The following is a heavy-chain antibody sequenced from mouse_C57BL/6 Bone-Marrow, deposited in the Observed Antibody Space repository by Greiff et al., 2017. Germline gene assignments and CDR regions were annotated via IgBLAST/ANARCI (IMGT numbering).Heavy chain of an antibody. CDR2: FYPRSGNT. J-gene: IGHJ2*01. V-gene: IGHV1-81*01. D-gene: IGHD1-1*01. Sequence: VKLMEPGAELARPGASVKLSCKASGYTFTSYGISWVKQRTGQGLEWIGEFYPRSGNTYYNEKFKGKATLTADKSSSTAYMELRSLSSEDSAVYICARENYGSSYGYWGQGTTLTVSS. CDR1: GYTFTSYG. CDR3: ARENYGSSYGY.